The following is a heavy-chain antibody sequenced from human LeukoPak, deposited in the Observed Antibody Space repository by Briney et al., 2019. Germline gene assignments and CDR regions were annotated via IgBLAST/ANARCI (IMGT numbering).Heavy chain of an antibody. D-gene: IGHD3-3*01. CDR3: AKDYYDFWSGRPFFDY. V-gene: IGHV3-9*01. Sequence: GRSLRLSCAASGFSFADYAAHWVRPAPRKCRGWDAAISWNRGSIGYADSVKGRFTISRDNAKNSLYLQMNSLRAEDTALYYCAKDYYDFWSGRPFFDYWGQGTLVTVSS. CDR2: ISWNRGSI. CDR1: GFSFADYA. J-gene: IGHJ4*02.